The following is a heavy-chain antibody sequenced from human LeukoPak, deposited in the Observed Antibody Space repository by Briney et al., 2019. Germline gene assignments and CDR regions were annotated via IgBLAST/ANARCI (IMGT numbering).Heavy chain of an antibody. Sequence: GGSLRLSCAASGFTFSSYAMHWVRQAPGKGLEWVAVISYDGSNKYYADSVKGRFTISRDNSKNTLYLQMNSLRAEDTAVYYCARGVAEQWLVQRWFDPWGQGTLVTVSS. V-gene: IGHV3-30*04. J-gene: IGHJ5*02. CDR2: ISYDGSNK. CDR1: GFTFSSYA. D-gene: IGHD6-19*01. CDR3: ARGVAEQWLVQRWFDP.